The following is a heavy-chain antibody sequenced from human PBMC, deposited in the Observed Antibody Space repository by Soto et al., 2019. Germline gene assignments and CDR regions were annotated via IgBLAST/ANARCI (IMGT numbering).Heavy chain of an antibody. CDR1: GGSISSYY. CDR3: ARHSPSMVRGVIGAFDI. Sequence: PSETLSLTCTFSGGSISSYYWSWIRQPPGKGLEWIGYIYYSGSTNYNPSLKSRVTISVDTSKNQFSLKLSSVTAADTAVYYCARHSPSMVRGVIGAFDIWGQGTMVT. J-gene: IGHJ3*02. V-gene: IGHV4-59*08. CDR2: IYYSGST. D-gene: IGHD3-10*01.